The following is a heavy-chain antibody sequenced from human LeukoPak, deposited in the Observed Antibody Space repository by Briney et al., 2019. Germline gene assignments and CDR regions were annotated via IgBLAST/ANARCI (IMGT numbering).Heavy chain of an antibody. CDR3: ATYGDYVDY. CDR2: ISSSSSYI. J-gene: IGHJ4*02. D-gene: IGHD4-17*01. V-gene: IGHV3-21*01. Sequence: ETLSLTCAVSGYSISSGYYWGWIRQPPGKGLEWVSSISSSSSYIYYADSVKGRFTISRDNAKNSLYLQMNSLRAEDTAVYYCATYGDYVDYWGQGTLVTVSS. CDR1: GYSISSGYY.